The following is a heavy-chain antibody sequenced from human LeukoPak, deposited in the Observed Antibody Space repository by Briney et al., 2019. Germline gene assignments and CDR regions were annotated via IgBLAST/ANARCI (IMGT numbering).Heavy chain of an antibody. CDR1: GFTFDDYA. V-gene: IGHV3-9*01. D-gene: IGHD5-24*01. Sequence: GGSLRLSCAASGFTFDDYAMHWVRQAPGKGLEWVSGISWNSGSIGYADSVKGRFTISRDNAKNSLYLQMNSLRAEDTALYYCAKDVEATYYYYYMDVWAKGPRSPSP. J-gene: IGHJ6*03. CDR3: AKDVEATYYYYYMDV. CDR2: ISWNSGSI.